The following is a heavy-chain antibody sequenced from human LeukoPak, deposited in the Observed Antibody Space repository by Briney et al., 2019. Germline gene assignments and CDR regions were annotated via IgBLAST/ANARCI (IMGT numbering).Heavy chain of an antibody. CDR2: ISYDGSNK. V-gene: IGHV3-30-3*01. D-gene: IGHD3-10*01. Sequence: GGSLRLSCAASGFTFNNYAMHWVRQAPGKGLDWVAVISYDGSNKYYADSVKGRFTISRDNSKNTLYLQMNSLRAEDTAVYYCAREVLLWFGESPGGAFDIWGQGTMVTVSS. CDR3: AREVLLWFGESPGGAFDI. J-gene: IGHJ3*02. CDR1: GFTFNNYA.